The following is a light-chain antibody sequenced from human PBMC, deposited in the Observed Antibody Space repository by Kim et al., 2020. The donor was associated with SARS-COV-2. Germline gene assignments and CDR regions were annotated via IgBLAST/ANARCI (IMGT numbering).Light chain of an antibody. V-gene: IGLV2-14*03. Sequence: GQSITISCTGTSSDVGGYNYVSWYQQHPGKAPKIMIYDVNNRPSGVSNRFSGSKSGNTASLTISGLQDEDEADYYCSSYTSSSTLIFGGGTQLTVL. CDR3: SSYTSSSTLI. J-gene: IGLJ2*01. CDR1: SSDVGGYNY. CDR2: DVN.